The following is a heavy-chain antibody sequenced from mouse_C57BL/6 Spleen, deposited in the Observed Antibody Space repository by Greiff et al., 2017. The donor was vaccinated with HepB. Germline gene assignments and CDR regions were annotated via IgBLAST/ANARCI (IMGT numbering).Heavy chain of an antibody. CDR3: ARGGRVWYFDV. J-gene: IGHJ1*03. CDR1: GFTFSSYA. V-gene: IGHV5-4*01. Sequence: EVQVVESGGGLVKPGGSLKLSCAASGFTFSSYAMSWVRQTPEKRLEWVATISDGGSYTYYPDNVKGRFTISRDNAKNNLYLQMSHLKSEDTAMYYCARGGRVWYFDVWGTGTTVTVSS. CDR2: ISDGGSYT.